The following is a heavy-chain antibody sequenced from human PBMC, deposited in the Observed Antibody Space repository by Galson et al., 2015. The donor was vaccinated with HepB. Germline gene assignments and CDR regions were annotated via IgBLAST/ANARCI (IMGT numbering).Heavy chain of an antibody. CDR2: VSYDRKNK. V-gene: IGHV3-30*04. D-gene: IGHD1-1*01. CDR1: GFTFTNYA. Sequence: SLRLSCAASGFTFTNYAILWVRQAPGKGLEWVAVVSYDRKNKYFADSVKGRFTISRDNSKNTVYLQMNNLRAEDTAVYYCARRLQASVGWNDGGLDYWGQGTLVTVSS. CDR3: ARRLQASVGWNDGGLDY. J-gene: IGHJ4*02.